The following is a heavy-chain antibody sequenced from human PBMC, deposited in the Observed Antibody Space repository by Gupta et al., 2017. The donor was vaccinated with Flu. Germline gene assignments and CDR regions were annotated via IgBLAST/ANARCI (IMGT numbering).Heavy chain of an antibody. V-gene: IGHV4-59*01. CDR2: IYYSGST. J-gene: IGHJ5*02. CDR1: GGSISSYY. Sequence: QVQLQQSGSGLVKPSETLSLTCTVSGGSISSYYWSWIRQPPGKGLEWNGYIYYSGSTNYNPSLKSRVSISVDTSKNHFSLKLSAVTAADTAVYYCARDSSYDDWFDPWGQGTLVTVSS. D-gene: IGHD6-13*01. CDR3: ARDSSYDDWFDP.